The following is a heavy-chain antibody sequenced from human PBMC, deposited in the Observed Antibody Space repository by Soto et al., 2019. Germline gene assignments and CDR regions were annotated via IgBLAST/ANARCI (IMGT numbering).Heavy chain of an antibody. CDR1: GFTFSSYA. CDR3: AKEPPPYYDFWSGYSPNFQH. Sequence: GGSLRLSCAASGFTFSSYAMSGVRQAPGKGLEWVSAISGSGGSTYYADSVKGRFTISRDNSKNTLYLQMNSLRAEDTAVYYCAKEPPPYYDFWSGYSPNFQHWGQGTLVTVSS. V-gene: IGHV3-23*01. CDR2: ISGSGGST. D-gene: IGHD3-3*01. J-gene: IGHJ1*01.